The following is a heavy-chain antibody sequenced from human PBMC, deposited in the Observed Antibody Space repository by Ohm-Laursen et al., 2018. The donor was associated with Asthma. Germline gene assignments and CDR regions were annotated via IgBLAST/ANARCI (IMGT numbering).Heavy chain of an antibody. D-gene: IGHD3-22*01. Sequence: GTLSLTCSVYGGSFSGYYWSWIRQPPGKGLEWIGEINHSGSTNYNPSLKSRVTISVDTSKNQFSLKLSSVTAADTAVYYCARGYYYDSSGYYRGGRLFDYWGQGTLVTVSS. V-gene: IGHV4-34*01. CDR3: ARGYYYDSSGYYRGGRLFDY. CDR2: INHSGST. CDR1: GGSFSGYY. J-gene: IGHJ4*02.